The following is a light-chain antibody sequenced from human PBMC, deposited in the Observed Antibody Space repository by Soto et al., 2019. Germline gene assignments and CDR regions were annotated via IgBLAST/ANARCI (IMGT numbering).Light chain of an antibody. J-gene: IGKJ2*01. Sequence: EIVLTQSPGTLPLSPGEGATVSCRASQSVNSNLLAWFQQKPGQAPRLLIHDASRRATGIPDRFSGSGSGTDFTLCISRLEPEDFAVYYCHQYVSSPLTFGQGTKLEIK. V-gene: IGKV3-20*01. CDR3: HQYVSSPLT. CDR2: DAS. CDR1: QSVNSNL.